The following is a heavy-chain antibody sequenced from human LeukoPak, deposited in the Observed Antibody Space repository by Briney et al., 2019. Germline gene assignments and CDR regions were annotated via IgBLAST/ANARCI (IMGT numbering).Heavy chain of an antibody. CDR3: ARGGSGGYPHYYYYMDV. Sequence: GGSLRLSCAASGFTFSTYSMNWVRQAPGKGLEWVSSISSSSSFIYYADSVKGRFTISRDNSKNTLYLQMNSLRAEDTAVYYCARGGSGGYPHYYYYMDVWGKGTTVTVSS. CDR2: ISSSSSFI. CDR1: GFTFSTYS. J-gene: IGHJ6*03. D-gene: IGHD3-22*01. V-gene: IGHV3-21*01.